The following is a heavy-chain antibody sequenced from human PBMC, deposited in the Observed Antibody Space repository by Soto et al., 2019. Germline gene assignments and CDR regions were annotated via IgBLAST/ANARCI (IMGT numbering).Heavy chain of an antibody. CDR2: ISYGGST. J-gene: IGHJ4*02. V-gene: IGHV4-31*03. Sequence: QVQLQESGPGLVKPSQTLSLTCTVSGGSINSGGYCWSWIRQHPGKGLDWIGCISYGGSTSYNPSLKSGVTISVDTSRNQCSLKLTSVPAADTAVYYCSRGILVWGQGALITVSS. CDR3: SRGILV. D-gene: IGHD5-18*01. CDR1: GGSINSGGYC.